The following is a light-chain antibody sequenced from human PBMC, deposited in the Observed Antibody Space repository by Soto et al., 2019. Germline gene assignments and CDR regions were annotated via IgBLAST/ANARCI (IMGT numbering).Light chain of an antibody. J-gene: IGKJ3*01. Sequence: EIVLTQSPGTLSLSPGERATLSCRASQSVSSSYLAWYQQKPGQAPRLLIYGASSRATGIPDRFSGSGSGTEFTLTISSLEPEDVAVYYCQQYGSAPRFTFGPGTKVDIK. CDR3: QQYGSAPRFT. CDR1: QSVSSSY. V-gene: IGKV3-20*01. CDR2: GAS.